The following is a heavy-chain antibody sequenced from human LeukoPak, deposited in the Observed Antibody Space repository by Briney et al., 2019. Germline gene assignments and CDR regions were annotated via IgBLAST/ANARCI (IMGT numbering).Heavy chain of an antibody. CDR1: GFTFSSYG. J-gene: IGHJ4*02. CDR3: ARDVYGSYFDY. D-gene: IGHD3-10*01. CDR2: IWYDGSNK. V-gene: IGHV3-33*01. Sequence: GGSLRLSCAASGFTFSSYGMHWVRQAPGKGLEWVAVIWYDGSNKYYADSVKGRFTISRDYSKNTLYLHMNSLRAEDTAVYYCARDVYGSYFDYWGQGTLVSVSS.